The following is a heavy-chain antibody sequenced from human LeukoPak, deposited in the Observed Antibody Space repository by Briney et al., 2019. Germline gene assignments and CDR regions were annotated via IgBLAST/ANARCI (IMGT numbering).Heavy chain of an antibody. V-gene: IGHV3-33*08. CDR3: ARGDQHGSGWEALNY. D-gene: IGHD6-19*01. CDR1: GFTFSSYW. Sequence: GGSLRLSCAASGFTFSSYWMSWVRQAPGKGLEWVAVIWYDGSNKYYADSVKGRFTISRDNSKNTLYLQMNSLRAEDTAVYYCARGDQHGSGWEALNYWGQGTLVTVSS. J-gene: IGHJ4*02. CDR2: IWYDGSNK.